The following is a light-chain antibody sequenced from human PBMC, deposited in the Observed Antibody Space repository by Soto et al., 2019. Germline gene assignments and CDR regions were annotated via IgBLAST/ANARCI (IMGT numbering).Light chain of an antibody. J-gene: IGKJ2*01. CDR1: QSISSW. CDR3: QQYNRYCS. V-gene: IGKV1-5*03. CDR2: KAS. Sequence: DIQMTQSPSTLSASVGDRVTITCRASQSISSWLAWYQQKPGKAPKLLLYKASDLVSGVPSRFSGSGSGTEFTLTISSLQPDDFATYYCQQYNRYCSFGQGTKLEIK.